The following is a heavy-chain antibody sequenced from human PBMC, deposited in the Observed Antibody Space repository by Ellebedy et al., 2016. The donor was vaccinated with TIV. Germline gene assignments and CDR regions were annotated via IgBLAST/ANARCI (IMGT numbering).Heavy chain of an antibody. J-gene: IGHJ6*02. D-gene: IGHD6-19*01. V-gene: IGHV3-7*01. CDR2: IKQDGSEK. CDR1: GFTFSSYW. Sequence: GGSLRLSXAGSGFTFSSYWMTWVRQAPGKGLEWVANIKQDGSEKYYVDSVKGRFTISRDNAKNSLYLQMNSLRADDTAVYYCARDKVASSVAGIGSYYAMDVWGQGTTVTVSS. CDR3: ARDKVASSVAGIGSYYAMDV.